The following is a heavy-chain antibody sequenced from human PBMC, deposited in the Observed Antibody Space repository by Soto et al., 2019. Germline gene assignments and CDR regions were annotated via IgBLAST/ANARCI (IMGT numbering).Heavy chain of an antibody. D-gene: IGHD3-22*01. CDR1: GYTFTSYG. J-gene: IGHJ6*02. Sequence: QVQLVQSGAEVKKPGASVKVSCKASGYTFTSYGISWVRQAPGQGLEWMGWISAYNGNTNYAQKLQGRVTMTTDTTTNTAYMDLRSLRSHYTAVYYCARDRRDSSGPYSVLGSYYYGMDVWGQGTKVTVSS. CDR3: ARDRRDSSGPYSVLGSYYYGMDV. V-gene: IGHV1-18*01. CDR2: ISAYNGNT.